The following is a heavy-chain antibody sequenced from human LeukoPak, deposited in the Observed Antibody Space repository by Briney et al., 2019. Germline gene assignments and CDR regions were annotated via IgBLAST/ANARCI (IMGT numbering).Heavy chain of an antibody. CDR2: IYYSGST. CDR3: GSTNYNPSLKSRVTISVDTSKNQFSLKLSSVTAADTAVYYCASSPGYYYDSSGSPFDY. Sequence: PSETLSLTCTVSGGSISSYYWSWIRQPPGKGLEWIGYIYYSGSTNYNPSLKSRVTISVDTSKNQFSLKLSSVTAADAAVYYCGSTNYNPSLKSRVTISVDTSKNQFSLKLSSVTAADTAVYYCASSPGYYYDSSGSPFDYWGQGTLVTVSS. V-gene: IGHV4-59*01. D-gene: IGHD3-10*01. J-gene: IGHJ4*02. CDR1: GGSISSYY.